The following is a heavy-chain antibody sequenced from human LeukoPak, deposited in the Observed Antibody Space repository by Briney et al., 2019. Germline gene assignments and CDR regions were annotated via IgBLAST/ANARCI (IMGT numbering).Heavy chain of an antibody. Sequence: PSETLSLTCTVSGGSISSSSYYWGWIRQPPGKGLEWIGSIYYSGSTYYNPSLKSRVTISVDTSKNQFSLKLSSVTAADTAVYYCARDGDEYQLLPHDAFDIWGQGTMVTVSS. D-gene: IGHD2-2*01. CDR1: GGSISSSSYY. V-gene: IGHV4-39*02. J-gene: IGHJ3*02. CDR2: IYYSGST. CDR3: ARDGDEYQLLPHDAFDI.